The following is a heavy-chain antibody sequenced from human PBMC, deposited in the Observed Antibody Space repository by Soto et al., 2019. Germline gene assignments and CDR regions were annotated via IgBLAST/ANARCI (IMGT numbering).Heavy chain of an antibody. CDR2: INAYNGNT. J-gene: IGHJ4*02. CDR3: ARDVGYGLIDY. Sequence: QVQLVQSGAEVKKPGASVKVSCKASGYTFTSYGISWVRQAPGQGLEWMGWINAYNGNTNYAQKFQGRVTMTTDTSTRTAYMELRSLSSDDTAVYYCARDVGYGLIDYWGQGTLVTVSS. V-gene: IGHV1-18*01. CDR1: GYTFTSYG. D-gene: IGHD5-18*01.